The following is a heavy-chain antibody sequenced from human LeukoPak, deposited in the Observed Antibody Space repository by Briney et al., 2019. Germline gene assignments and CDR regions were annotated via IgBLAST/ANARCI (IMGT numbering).Heavy chain of an antibody. CDR2: IWSDGSNK. D-gene: IGHD3-10*01. Sequence: GRSLRLSCAASGFTFSYYAIHWVRQAPGKGLEWVALIWSDGSNKYYADSVKVRITISRDNSKNTVYLQMNSLSAEDTAVYYCARQLFSSGSCPDGWGQGTLVTVPS. J-gene: IGHJ4*02. CDR3: ARQLFSSGSCPDG. CDR1: GFTFSYYA. V-gene: IGHV3-33*01.